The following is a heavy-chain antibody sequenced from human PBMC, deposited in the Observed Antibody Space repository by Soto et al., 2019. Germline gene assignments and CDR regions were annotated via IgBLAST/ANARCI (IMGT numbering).Heavy chain of an antibody. CDR2: ISSSSSYI. CDR1: GFTFSSYS. Sequence: GGSLRLSCAASGFTFSSYSMNWVRQAPGKGLEWVSSISSSSSYIYYADSVKGRFTISRDNAKNSLYLQMNSLRAEDTAVYYCARGRANLDAFDIWGQGTMVTVSS. J-gene: IGHJ3*02. V-gene: IGHV3-21*01. CDR3: ARGRANLDAFDI.